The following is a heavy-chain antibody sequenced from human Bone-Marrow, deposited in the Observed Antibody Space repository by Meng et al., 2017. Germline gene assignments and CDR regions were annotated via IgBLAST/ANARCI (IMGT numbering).Heavy chain of an antibody. J-gene: IGHJ6*02. V-gene: IGHV3-23*01. CDR3: AKDIRGPGEGSSWYEYGFYYYYGMNV. CDR1: GFTFSSYA. CDR2: ISGSGGST. Sequence: GESLKISCAASGFTFSSYAMSWVRQAPGKGLEWVSAISGSGGSTYYADSVKGRFTISRDNSKNTLYLQMNSLRAEDTAVYYCAKDIRGPGEGSSWYEYGFYYYYGMNVWGQGTTVTVSS. D-gene: IGHD6-13*01.